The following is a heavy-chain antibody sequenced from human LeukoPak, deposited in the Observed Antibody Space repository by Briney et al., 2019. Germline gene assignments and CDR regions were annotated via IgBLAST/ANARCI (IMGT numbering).Heavy chain of an antibody. CDR3: ARGERSSWYQYFDY. Sequence: PGGSLRLSCAASGFTFSDYYMSWIRQAPGKGLEWVSDINGSGGSTYYADSVKGRFTISRDNAKNSLYLQMNSLRAEDTAVYYCARGERSSWYQYFDYWGQGTLVTVSS. V-gene: IGHV3-11*04. CDR1: GFTFSDYY. D-gene: IGHD6-13*01. J-gene: IGHJ4*02. CDR2: INGSGGST.